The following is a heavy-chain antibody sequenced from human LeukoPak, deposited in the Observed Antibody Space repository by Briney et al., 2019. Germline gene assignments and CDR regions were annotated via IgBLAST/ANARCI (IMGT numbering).Heavy chain of an antibody. V-gene: IGHV1-69*04. J-gene: IGHJ3*02. CDR1: GGTFSSYA. D-gene: IGHD3-10*01. CDR2: IIPTLEIA. CDR3: ARASQDYYGSGSYYRGGDAFDI. Sequence: SVKVSCKASGGTFSSYAISWVRQAPGQGLEWMGRIIPTLEIANYAQKFQGRVTITADKSTSTAYMELSSLRPEDTAVYYCARASQDYYGSGSYYRGGDAFDIWGQGTMVTVSS.